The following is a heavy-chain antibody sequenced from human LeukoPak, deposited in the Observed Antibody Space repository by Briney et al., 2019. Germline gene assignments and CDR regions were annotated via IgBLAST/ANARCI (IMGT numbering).Heavy chain of an antibody. D-gene: IGHD2-8*01. V-gene: IGHV4-4*07. CDR1: GGSISSYY. CDR3: AGYCTNCVCYTDAFDF. CDR2: IYASGST. Sequence: NPSETLSLTCTVSGGSISSYYWSWIRQPAGKGLEWIGRIYASGSTNYNPSLKSRVTMSVDTSKNQFSLKLSSVTAADTAVYYCAGYCTNCVCYTDAFDFWGQGTMVTVSS. J-gene: IGHJ3*01.